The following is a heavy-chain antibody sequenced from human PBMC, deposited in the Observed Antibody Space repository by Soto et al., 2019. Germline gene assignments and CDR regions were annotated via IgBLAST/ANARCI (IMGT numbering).Heavy chain of an antibody. CDR3: ARGLELKYSSGWYFWFDP. CDR2: IYYSGST. CDR1: GGSISSYY. D-gene: IGHD6-19*01. J-gene: IGHJ5*02. Sequence: PSETLSLTCTVSGGSISSYYWSWIRQPPGKGLEWIGYIYYSGSTNYNPSLKSRVTISVDTSKNQFSLKLSSVTAADTAVYYCARGLELKYSSGWYFWFDPWGQGTLVTVSS. V-gene: IGHV4-59*01.